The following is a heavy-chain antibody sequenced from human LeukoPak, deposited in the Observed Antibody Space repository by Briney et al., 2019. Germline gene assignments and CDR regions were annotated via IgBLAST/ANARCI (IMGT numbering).Heavy chain of an antibody. J-gene: IGHJ4*02. D-gene: IGHD4-17*01. Sequence: PGGSLRLSCAASGFTFSSYAMSWVRQAPGKGLEWVSAISGSGGSTYYADSVKGRFTISRDNSKNTLYLQMNSLGAEDTAVYYCAKVGNYGDYGWYYFEYWGQGTLVTVSP. CDR3: AKVGNYGDYGWYYFEY. CDR1: GFTFSSYA. V-gene: IGHV3-23*01. CDR2: ISGSGGST.